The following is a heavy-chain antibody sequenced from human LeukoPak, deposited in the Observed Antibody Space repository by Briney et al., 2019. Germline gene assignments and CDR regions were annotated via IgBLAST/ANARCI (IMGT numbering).Heavy chain of an antibody. CDR1: GYTFTGYD. V-gene: IGHV1-8*03. CDR2: MNPNSGNT. J-gene: IGHJ6*03. CDR3: ARGAARLSYYYYMDV. D-gene: IGHD6-6*01. Sequence: GASVKVSCKASGYTFTGYDINWVRQATGQGLEWMGWMNPNSGNTGYAQKFQGRVTITRNTSISTAYMELSSLRSEDTAVYYCARGAARLSYYYYMDVWGKGTTVTVSS.